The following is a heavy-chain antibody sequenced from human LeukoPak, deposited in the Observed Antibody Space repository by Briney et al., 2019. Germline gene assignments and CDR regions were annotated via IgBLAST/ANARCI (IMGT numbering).Heavy chain of an antibody. V-gene: IGHV1-24*01. CDR1: GYTLTELS. Sequence: ASAKVSCKVSGYTLTELSMHWVRQAPGKGLEWMGGFDPEDGETIYAQKFRGRVTMTEDTSTDTAYMELSSLRSEDTAVYYCATDLGLQNDYWGQGTLVTVSS. CDR3: ATDLGLQNDY. J-gene: IGHJ4*02. CDR2: FDPEDGET.